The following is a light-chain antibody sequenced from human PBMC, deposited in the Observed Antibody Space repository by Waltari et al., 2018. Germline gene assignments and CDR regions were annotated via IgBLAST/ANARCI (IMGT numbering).Light chain of an antibody. Sequence: QSALTQPASVSGSPGQSISISCTGSTSDVGAYYLVSWYQHRPGKAPKLIIYDGSEPPSGCSNRCSGSKSGNTASLTIFGLQVDDEADYYCCSYAGRIPYVFGTGTTVTVL. J-gene: IGLJ1*01. CDR2: DGS. CDR1: TSDVGAYYL. CDR3: CSYAGRIPYV. V-gene: IGLV2-23*01.